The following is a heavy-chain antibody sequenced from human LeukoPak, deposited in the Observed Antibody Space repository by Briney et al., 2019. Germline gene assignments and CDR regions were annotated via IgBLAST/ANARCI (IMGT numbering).Heavy chain of an antibody. D-gene: IGHD3-22*01. CDR3: ARGGLHYYDSSGFDY. J-gene: IGHJ4*02. V-gene: IGHV3-9*01. CDR1: GFTFDDYA. CDR2: ISWNSGSI. Sequence: GGSLRLSCAASGFTFDDYAMHWVRQAPGKGLEWVSGISWNSGSIGYADSVKGRFTISRDNAKNSLYLQMNSLRAEDTALYYCARGGLHYYDSSGFDYWGQGTLVTVSS.